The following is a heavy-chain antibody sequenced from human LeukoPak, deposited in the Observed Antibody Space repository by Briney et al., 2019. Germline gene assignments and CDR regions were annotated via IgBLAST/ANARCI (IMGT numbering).Heavy chain of an antibody. Sequence: GGSLRLSCAASGFTFSSYGMHWVRQAPGKGLEWVAVISYDGSNKYYADSVKGRFTISRDNSKNTLYLQMNSLRAEDTAVYYCAKDYYDSGGYYYFTYWGQGTLVTVSS. CDR1: GFTFSSYG. V-gene: IGHV3-30*18. CDR3: AKDYYDSGGYYYFTY. J-gene: IGHJ4*02. CDR2: ISYDGSNK. D-gene: IGHD3-22*01.